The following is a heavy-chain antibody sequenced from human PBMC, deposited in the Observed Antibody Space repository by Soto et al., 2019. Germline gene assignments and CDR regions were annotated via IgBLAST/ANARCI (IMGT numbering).Heavy chain of an antibody. CDR2: IYSGGST. V-gene: IGHV3-66*01. J-gene: IGHJ4*02. CDR3: TRGGAGATPFDY. Sequence: EVQLVESGGGLVQPGGSLRLSCAASGLTVRSNYMSWVRQAPGKGLEWVSVIYSGGSTYYADSVKGRFTISRDKSKNTLYLQMNSLRGEDTAVYYCTRGGAGATPFDYWGQGTLVTVSS. CDR1: GLTVRSNY. D-gene: IGHD1-26*01.